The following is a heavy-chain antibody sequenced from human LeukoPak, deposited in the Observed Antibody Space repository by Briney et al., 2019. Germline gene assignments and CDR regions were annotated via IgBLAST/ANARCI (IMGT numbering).Heavy chain of an antibody. Sequence: PGGSLRLSCAASGFTFSSYGMHWVRQAPGKGLEWVAFIRYDGSNKYYADSVKGRFTISRDNSKNTLYLQMNSLRAEDTAAYYCAKDEASRIAVAGSFDYWGQGTLVTVSS. CDR1: GFTFSSYG. J-gene: IGHJ4*02. D-gene: IGHD6-19*01. CDR3: AKDEASRIAVAGSFDY. V-gene: IGHV3-30*02. CDR2: IRYDGSNK.